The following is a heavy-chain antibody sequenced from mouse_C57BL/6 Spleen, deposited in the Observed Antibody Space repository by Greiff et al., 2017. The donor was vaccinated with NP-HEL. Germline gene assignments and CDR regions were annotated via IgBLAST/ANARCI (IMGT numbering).Heavy chain of an antibody. CDR2: ILPSIGRT. V-gene: IGHV15-2*01. Sequence: SGSELRRPGSSVKLSCKDFDSEVFPIAYMSWVRQQPGHGFEWIGGILPSIGRTIYGEKFEDKATLDADTFSSTAYLELNSLTSEDSAIYYCARDYYGSSPTRYFDVWGTGTTVTVSS. J-gene: IGHJ1*03. D-gene: IGHD1-1*01. CDR1: DSEVFPIAY. CDR3: ARDYYGSSPTRYFDV.